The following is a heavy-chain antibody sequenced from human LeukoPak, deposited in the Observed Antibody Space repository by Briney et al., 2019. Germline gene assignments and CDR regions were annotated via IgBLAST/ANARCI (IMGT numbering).Heavy chain of an antibody. J-gene: IGHJ4*02. D-gene: IGHD2-2*01. V-gene: IGHV3-53*05. CDR2: IYSDGST. Sequence: GGSLRLSCAASGFTVSSNYMTWVRQAPGKGLEWVSVIYSDGSTFYADSVKGRFTISRDNSKNTLYLQMNSLRAEDTAVYYCARAGGGYCSSTSCYDGNWGQGTLVTVSS. CDR1: GFTVSSNY. CDR3: ARAGGGYCSSTSCYDGN.